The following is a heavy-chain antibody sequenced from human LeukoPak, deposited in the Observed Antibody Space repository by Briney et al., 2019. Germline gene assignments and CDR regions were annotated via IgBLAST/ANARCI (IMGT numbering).Heavy chain of an antibody. CDR1: GGTFSSYA. CDR3: ARGRIAARPDRFDY. Sequence: SVKVSCKASGGTFSSYAVSWVRQAPGQGLEWMGGIIPIFGTANYAQKFQGRVTITTDESTSTAYMELSSLRSEDTAVYYCARGRIAARPDRFDYWGQGTLVTVSS. V-gene: IGHV1-69*05. CDR2: IIPIFGTA. D-gene: IGHD6-6*01. J-gene: IGHJ4*02.